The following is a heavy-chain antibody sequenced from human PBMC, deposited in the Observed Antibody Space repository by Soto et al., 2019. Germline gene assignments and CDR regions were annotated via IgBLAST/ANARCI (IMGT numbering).Heavy chain of an antibody. CDR1: GYTLTELS. Sequence: GASVKVSCKVSGYTLTELSMHWVRQAPGKGLEWMGGFDPEDGETIYAQKFQGRVTMTEDTSTDTAYMELGSLRSEDTAVYYCATRVVPAASDSSSTGGFDPWGQGTLVTVSS. CDR3: ATRVVPAASDSSSTGGFDP. D-gene: IGHD2-2*01. CDR2: FDPEDGET. V-gene: IGHV1-24*01. J-gene: IGHJ5*02.